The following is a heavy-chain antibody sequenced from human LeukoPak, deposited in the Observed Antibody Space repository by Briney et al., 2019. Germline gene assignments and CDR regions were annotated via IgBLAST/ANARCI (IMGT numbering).Heavy chain of an antibody. CDR3: ARVTADYDFWSGYYGY. CDR1: GYTFTGYY. CDR2: INPNSGGT. J-gene: IGHJ4*02. Sequence: ASVKVSCKASGYTFTGYYMHWVRQAPGQGLEWMGWINPNSGGTNYAQKFQGRVTMTRDTSISTAYMELSRLRSDDTAVYYCARVTADYDFWSGYYGYWGQGTLVTVSS. V-gene: IGHV1-2*02. D-gene: IGHD3-3*01.